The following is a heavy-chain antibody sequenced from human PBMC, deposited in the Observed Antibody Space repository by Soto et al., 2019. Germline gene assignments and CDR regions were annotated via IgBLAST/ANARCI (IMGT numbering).Heavy chain of an antibody. CDR3: ARAISGYVT. J-gene: IGHJ4*02. D-gene: IGHD5-12*01. CDR1: GISYSTYV. Sequence: VQLVQSGAEVKKPGASVRISCTASGISYSTYVIHWVRQAPGQGLEWMGWISAGNGDTRYSQRFQGRVTLTRDTSATTTYMDLSSLRSEDTSIYYCARAISGYVTWGQGTLVTVSS. CDR2: ISAGNGDT. V-gene: IGHV1-3*01.